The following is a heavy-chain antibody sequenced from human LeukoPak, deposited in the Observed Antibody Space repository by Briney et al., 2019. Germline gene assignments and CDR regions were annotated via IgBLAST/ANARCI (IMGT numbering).Heavy chain of an antibody. Sequence: GGSLRLSCAASGFTFSSYDMHWVRQATGKGLEWVSAIGTAGDTYYPGSVKGRFTISRENAKSSLYLQMNSLRAGDTAVYYCARGGDYYDSSGYYYHGYQPFDYWGQGTLVTVSS. CDR3: ARGGDYYDSSGYYYHGYQPFDY. CDR2: IGTAGDT. J-gene: IGHJ4*02. V-gene: IGHV3-13*04. CDR1: GFTFSSYD. D-gene: IGHD3-22*01.